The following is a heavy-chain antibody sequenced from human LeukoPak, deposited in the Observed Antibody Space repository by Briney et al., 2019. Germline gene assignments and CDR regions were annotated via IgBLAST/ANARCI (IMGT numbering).Heavy chain of an antibody. CDR2: ISSSSSYI. CDR1: GFTFSSYS. Sequence: GGSLRLSCAASGFTFSSYSMNWVRQAPGKGLEWVSSISSSSSYIYYADSVKGRFTISRDNAKNSLYLQMNSLRAEDTAVYYCARIPVRFLDVFAAFDIWGQGTTVTVSS. CDR3: ARIPVRFLDVFAAFDI. J-gene: IGHJ3*02. D-gene: IGHD3-3*01. V-gene: IGHV3-21*01.